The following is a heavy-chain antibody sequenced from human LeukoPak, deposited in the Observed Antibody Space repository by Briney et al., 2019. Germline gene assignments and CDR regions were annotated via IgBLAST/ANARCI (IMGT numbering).Heavy chain of an antibody. CDR2: IYRSGST. CDR3: ASMVRGVYCDY. Sequence: SQTLSLTCAVSGGSISSGGSSWSWIRQPPGKGPQGIVYIYRSGSTYYNPALESRVTISVDSSKTQFSLKLSSVTAADTAVYYCASMVRGVYCDYWGQGTLVTVSS. J-gene: IGHJ4*02. CDR1: GGSISSGGSS. V-gene: IGHV4-30-2*01. D-gene: IGHD3-10*01.